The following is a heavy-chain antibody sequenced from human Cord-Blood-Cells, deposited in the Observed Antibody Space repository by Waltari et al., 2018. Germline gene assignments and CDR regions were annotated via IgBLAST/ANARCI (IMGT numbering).Heavy chain of an antibody. CDR2: IYTSGST. D-gene: IGHD3-9*01. J-gene: IGHJ6*03. V-gene: IGHV4-4*07. Sequence: QVQLQESGPGLVKPSETLSLTCTVSGGSISSYYWSWIRQPAGKGLEWIGRIYTSGSTSYNPSRKRRVTMAVDTSKHQFSLKRSSVTAADTAVYYCARVSQSDYDILTGYSGYYYMDVWGKGTTVTVSS. CDR1: GGSISSYY. CDR3: ARVSQSDYDILTGYSGYYYMDV.